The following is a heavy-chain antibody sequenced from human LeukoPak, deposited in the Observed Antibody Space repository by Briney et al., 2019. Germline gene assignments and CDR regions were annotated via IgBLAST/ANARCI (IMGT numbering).Heavy chain of an antibody. Sequence: SETLSLTCRVSGGSISSPNNDWAWLRQPPGQGLEWVGSIYHSGTTYYNLSLKSRVTLSVDTSQNQFSLKLTSVTSAYTAIYFCARSLGANTWVGNWFDPWGQGTLVTVSP. D-gene: IGHD3-10*01. CDR2: IYHSGTT. CDR3: ARSLGANTWVGNWFDP. V-gene: IGHV4-39*01. CDR1: GGSISSPNND. J-gene: IGHJ5*02.